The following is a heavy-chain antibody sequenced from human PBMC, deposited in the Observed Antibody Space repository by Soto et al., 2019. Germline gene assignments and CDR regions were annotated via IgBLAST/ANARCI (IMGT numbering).Heavy chain of an antibody. CDR2: IIPIFGTA. CDR1: GGTCSSYA. CDR3: SRGRGIVDTMPYYYYGMDV. D-gene: IGHD5-12*01. Sequence: QVQLVQSGAEVKKPGSSVKVSCTASGGTCSSYAISWVRHAPGQGLEWMGGIIPIFGTANYAQKFQGRVTLTADESTSTGYMELSSLSSEDTAVYYFSRGRGIVDTMPYYYYGMDVWGQGTTVTVSS. J-gene: IGHJ6*02. V-gene: IGHV1-69*01.